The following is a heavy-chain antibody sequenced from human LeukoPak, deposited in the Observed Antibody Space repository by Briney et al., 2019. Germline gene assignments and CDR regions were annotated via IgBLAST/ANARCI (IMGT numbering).Heavy chain of an antibody. Sequence: GGSLRLSCAASGFIFSQYSMNWVRQAPGKGLEWVSHIRSSSETFYADSVKGRFTISRDNSKNTLYLQMNSLRAEDTAVYYCAKAGVWGSSSLLFDPWGQGTLVTVSS. D-gene: IGHD3-16*01. CDR1: GFIFSQYS. CDR2: IRSSSET. CDR3: AKAGVWGSSSLLFDP. V-gene: IGHV3-48*01. J-gene: IGHJ5*02.